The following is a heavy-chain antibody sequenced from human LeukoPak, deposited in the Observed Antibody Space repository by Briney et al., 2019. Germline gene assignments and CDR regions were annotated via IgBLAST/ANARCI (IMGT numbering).Heavy chain of an antibody. Sequence: SETLSLTCSVSGASISNNNWWNWMRQPPGKGLEWIGDIFHAESTNYNPSLKSRVTISLDKSKNQFSLTLTSVTAADTAVYYCAVLEGYYSGSGTYHWGQGILVTVSS. CDR2: IFHAEST. CDR3: AVLEGYYSGSGTYH. D-gene: IGHD3-10*01. V-gene: IGHV4-4*02. CDR1: GASISNNNW. J-gene: IGHJ1*01.